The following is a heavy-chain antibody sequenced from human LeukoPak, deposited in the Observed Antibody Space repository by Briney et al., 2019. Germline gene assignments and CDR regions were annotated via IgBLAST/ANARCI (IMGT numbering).Heavy chain of an antibody. CDR3: ASPDSSSWRGFDY. J-gene: IGHJ4*02. CDR1: GGSISGYY. Sequence: SETLSLTCTVSGGSISGYYWSWIRQPPGKGLEWIGEINHSGSTNYNPSLKSRVTISVDTSKNQFSLKLSSVTAADTAVYYCASPDSSSWRGFDYWGQGTLVTVSS. CDR2: INHSGST. D-gene: IGHD6-13*01. V-gene: IGHV4-34*01.